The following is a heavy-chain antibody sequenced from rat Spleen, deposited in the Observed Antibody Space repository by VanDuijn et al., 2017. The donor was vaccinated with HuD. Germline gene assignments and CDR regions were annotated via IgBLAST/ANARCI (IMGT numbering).Heavy chain of an antibody. D-gene: IGHD1-4*01. Sequence: EVQLVESGGGLVQPGRSLKLSCAASGFTFSDYYMAWVRQAPKKGLEWVASISHDGGSTYYRDSVKGRFTISRDIAKNTLSLQMDSLRTEDTATYYCATPTPGIPFAYWGQGTLVTVSS. CDR2: ISHDGGST. CDR1: GFTFSDYY. J-gene: IGHJ3*01. V-gene: IGHV5-20*01. CDR3: ATPTPGIPFAY.